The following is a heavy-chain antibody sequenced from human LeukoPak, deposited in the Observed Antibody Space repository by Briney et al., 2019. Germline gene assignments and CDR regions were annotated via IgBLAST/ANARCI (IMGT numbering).Heavy chain of an antibody. CDR2: ISSSSSSA. CDR3: ARDPPTRQYTNSFSLDY. J-gene: IGHJ4*02. D-gene: IGHD6-13*01. Sequence: GGSLRLSCGASGFIFSDYYMTWIRQAPGKGLEWVSYISSSSSSANYADSVKGRFTISRGNAKNSLYLQMNSPRADDTAVYYCARDPPTRQYTNSFSLDYWGQGTLVTVSS. CDR1: GFIFSDYY. V-gene: IGHV3-11*06.